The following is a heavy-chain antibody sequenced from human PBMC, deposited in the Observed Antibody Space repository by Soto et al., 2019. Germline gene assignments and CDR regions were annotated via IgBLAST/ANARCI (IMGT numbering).Heavy chain of an antibody. V-gene: IGHV3-9*01. Sequence: EVQLVESGGGLVQPGGSLRLSCVGSGSSLQDYAMHWVRQAPGKGLEWVSGIYYNSNRIDYADSVKGRFTISRDNARNSLYLQINSLRTEDTAFYYCGKDISPGGMDVWGRGIMVTVSS. CDR3: GKDISPGGMDV. CDR2: IYYNSNRI. J-gene: IGHJ6*04. CDR1: GSSLQDYA.